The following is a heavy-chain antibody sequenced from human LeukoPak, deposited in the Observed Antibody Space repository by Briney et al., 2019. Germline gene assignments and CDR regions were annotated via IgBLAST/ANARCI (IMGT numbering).Heavy chain of an antibody. CDR1: GFTFSSYG. V-gene: IGHV3-23*01. CDR3: ARCWRLRTDAFDI. D-gene: IGHD5/OR15-5a*01. CDR2: ISGSGGST. Sequence: GGTLRLSCAASGFTFSSYGMSWVRQAPGKGLEWVSAISGSGGSTYYADSVKGRFTISRDNSENTLYLQMNSLRAEDTAVYYCARCWRLRTDAFDIWGQGTMVTVSS. J-gene: IGHJ3*02.